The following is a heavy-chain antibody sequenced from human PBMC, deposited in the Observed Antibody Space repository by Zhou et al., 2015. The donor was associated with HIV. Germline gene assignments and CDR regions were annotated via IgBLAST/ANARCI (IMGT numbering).Heavy chain of an antibody. CDR1: GYTFTSHG. CDR3: ARVLGIFAAFDI. J-gene: IGHJ3*02. CDR2: ISVYNGDT. V-gene: IGHV1-18*01. Sequence: QVQLVQSGPEVKTPGASVTVSCKASGYTFTSHGLSWVRQAPGQGLEWMGWISVYNGDTRSAPKLQGRLTMTTDITTSTAYMELRSLRSDDTAVYYCARVLGIFAAFDIWAKGQWSPSLQ. D-gene: IGHD2/OR15-2a*01.